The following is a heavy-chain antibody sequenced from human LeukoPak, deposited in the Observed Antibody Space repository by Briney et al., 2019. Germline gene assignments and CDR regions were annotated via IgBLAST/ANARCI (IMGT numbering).Heavy chain of an antibody. CDR3: ARGINRDGYNHPFDY. J-gene: IGHJ4*02. CDR1: GYTFTGYY. Sequence: ASVKVSCKASGYTFTGYYMHWVRQAPGQGLEWMGIINPSGGSTSYAQKFQGRVTMTRDTSTSTVYMELSSLRSEDTAVYYCARGINRDGYNHPFDYWGQGTLVTVSS. D-gene: IGHD5-24*01. V-gene: IGHV1-46*01. CDR2: INPSGGST.